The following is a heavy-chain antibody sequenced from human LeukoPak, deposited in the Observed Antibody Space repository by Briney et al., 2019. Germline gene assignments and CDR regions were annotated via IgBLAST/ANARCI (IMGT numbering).Heavy chain of an antibody. D-gene: IGHD6-19*01. CDR3: ARDASIAVAGEFDY. V-gene: IGHV4-30-2*01. CDR1: GDSISSGGYY. Sequence: SQTLSLTCTVSGDSISSGGYYWSWIRQPPGKGLEWIGYTHHSGSSYYNPSLKSRVTTSVDRSKNQFSLKLNSVTAADTAVYYCARDASIAVAGEFDYWGQGTLVTVSS. CDR2: THHSGSS. J-gene: IGHJ4*02.